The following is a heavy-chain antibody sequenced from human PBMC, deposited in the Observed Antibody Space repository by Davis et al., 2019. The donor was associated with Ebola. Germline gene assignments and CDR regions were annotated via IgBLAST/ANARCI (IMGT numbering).Heavy chain of an antibody. V-gene: IGHV4-59*01. J-gene: IGHJ4*02. D-gene: IGHD6-19*01. CDR3: ARVESSGLDY. CDR2: ISNGGRT. Sequence: SETLSLTCSVSGGSISNYYWSWIRQSPGKGLEWIAFISNGGRTIYNPSLRGRVTISIDTSKNQFSLKLSSVTAADTAVYYCARVESSGLDYWGQGTLVTVSS. CDR1: GGSISNYY.